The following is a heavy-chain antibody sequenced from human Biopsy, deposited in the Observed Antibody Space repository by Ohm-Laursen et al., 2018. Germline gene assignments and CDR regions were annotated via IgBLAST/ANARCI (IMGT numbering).Heavy chain of an antibody. D-gene: IGHD3-22*01. CDR2: VYYTGST. Sequence: SDTLSLTCTVSGDSISSYYWSWIRQPPGKGLQWIGYVYYTGSTDYNPSLQSRVTISVDTSKNHFSLRLRSVTPADTAIYYCARDRGYYSDRTVPGYFDLWGRGTLVTVSP. CDR3: ARDRGYYSDRTVPGYFDL. V-gene: IGHV4-59*01. CDR1: GDSISSYY. J-gene: IGHJ2*01.